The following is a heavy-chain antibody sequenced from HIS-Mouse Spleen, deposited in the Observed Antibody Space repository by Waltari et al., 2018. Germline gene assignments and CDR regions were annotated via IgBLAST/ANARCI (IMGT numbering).Heavy chain of an antibody. CDR2: INPNSGGT. V-gene: IGHV1-2*02. D-gene: IGHD3-22*01. CDR3: ARARTYYYDSSGYHDAFDI. CDR1: GYTFTGYY. Sequence: QVQLVQSGAEVKKPGDSVKVSCKASGYTFTGYYMHWVRQAPGQGLEWMGWINPNSGGTNYAQKFQGRVTMTRDTSISTAYMELSRLRSDDTAVYYCARARTYYYDSSGYHDAFDIWGQGTMVTVSS. J-gene: IGHJ3*02.